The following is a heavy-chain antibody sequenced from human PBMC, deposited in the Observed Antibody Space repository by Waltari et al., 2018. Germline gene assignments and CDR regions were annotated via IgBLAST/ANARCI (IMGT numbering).Heavy chain of an antibody. J-gene: IGHJ3*02. V-gene: IGHV4-39*07. Sequence: QLQLQESGPGLVKPSETLSLTCTVSGGSISSSSYYWGWIRQPPGKGLEWIGGIYYSGSTYYNPSLKSRVTISVDTSKNQFSLKLSSVTAADTAVYYCAREGEGAFDIWGQGTMVTVSS. CDR3: AREGEGAFDI. CDR2: IYYSGST. CDR1: GGSISSSSYY.